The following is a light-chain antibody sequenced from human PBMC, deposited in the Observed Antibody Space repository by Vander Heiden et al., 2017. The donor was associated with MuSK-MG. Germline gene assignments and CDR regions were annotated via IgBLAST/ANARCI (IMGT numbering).Light chain of an antibody. CDR1: HSISSW. CDR3: QQDYSYSMT. CDR2: DAS. J-gene: IGKJ1*01. Sequence: DIQMTQSPSTLSASVADRVTITCRASHSISSWLAWYQQKPGKAPKLLIYDASSLESGVPSRFSGSGSGTEFTLTISSLQPDDFATYYCQQDYSYSMTFGQGTKVEIK. V-gene: IGKV1-5*01.